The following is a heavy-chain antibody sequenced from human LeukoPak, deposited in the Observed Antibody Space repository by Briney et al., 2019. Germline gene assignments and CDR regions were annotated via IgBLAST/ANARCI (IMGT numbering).Heavy chain of an antibody. CDR1: GFTFSSNG. V-gene: IGHV3-23*01. D-gene: IGHD3-16*01. CDR3: AKDGRPEGSYVYFDY. J-gene: IGHJ4*02. Sequence: GGSLRLSCAASGFTFSSNGMNWVCQAPGKGLEWVSSISSSGGNTYYADSVKGRFTISRDNSKNTLFLQMNNLRVEDTAVYYCAKDGRPEGSYVYFDYCGQGTLVTSSS. CDR2: ISSSGGNT.